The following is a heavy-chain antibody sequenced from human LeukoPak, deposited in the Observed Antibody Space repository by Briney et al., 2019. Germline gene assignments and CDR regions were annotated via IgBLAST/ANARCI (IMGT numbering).Heavy chain of an antibody. Sequence: ASVKVSCKASGYTFTSHVINWVRQAPGQGLEWMGGIIPIFGTSNYAQRFQGRVTITADESTRTVYMELSSLRSEDTAVYYCARWTHQQLENWFDPWGQGSLVTVSS. CDR2: IIPIFGTS. CDR3: ARWTHQQLENWFDP. J-gene: IGHJ5*02. D-gene: IGHD6-13*01. V-gene: IGHV1-69*13. CDR1: GYTFTSHV.